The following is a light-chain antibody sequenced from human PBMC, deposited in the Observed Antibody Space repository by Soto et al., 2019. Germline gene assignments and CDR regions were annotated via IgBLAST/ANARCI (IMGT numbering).Light chain of an antibody. V-gene: IGLV2-14*01. CDR2: DVI. CDR3: CSYTSSRTYV. Sequence: QSVLTQPASVSGSPGQWITISCTGTSSDVLPYNYVSWYQQHPGKSPRLMIYDVINRPSGVFNRFSGSKSGNTASLSISGLQAEDEADYYCCSYTSSRTYVFGTGTKVTVL. CDR1: SSDVLPYNY. J-gene: IGLJ1*01.